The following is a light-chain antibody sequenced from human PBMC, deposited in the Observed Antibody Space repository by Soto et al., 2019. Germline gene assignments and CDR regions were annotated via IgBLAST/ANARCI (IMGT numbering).Light chain of an antibody. CDR3: QQDGSSPPYT. CDR1: QSVSNNY. V-gene: IGKV3-20*01. Sequence: EVVLTQSPGTLSLSPGERASLSCRASQSVSNNYLAWYQQKPGQSPKLLIFGSSDRATGIPDRFSGSGSGTDFTLTISRLEPEDGAEDDCQQDGSSPPYTFGQGTKLEIK. J-gene: IGKJ2*01. CDR2: GSS.